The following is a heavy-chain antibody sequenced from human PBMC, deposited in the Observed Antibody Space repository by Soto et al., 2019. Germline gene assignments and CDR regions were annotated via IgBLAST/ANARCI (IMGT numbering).Heavy chain of an antibody. CDR3: ARYIAAAADMDY. V-gene: IGHV1-8*01. CDR1: GYTFTSYD. J-gene: IGHJ4*02. Sequence: ASVKVSCKASGYTFTSYDINWVRQATGQGLEWMGWMNPNSGNTGYAQKFQGRVTMTRNTSISTAYMELSSLRSEDTAVYYCARYIAAAADMDYWGQGTLVTVSS. CDR2: MNPNSGNT. D-gene: IGHD6-13*01.